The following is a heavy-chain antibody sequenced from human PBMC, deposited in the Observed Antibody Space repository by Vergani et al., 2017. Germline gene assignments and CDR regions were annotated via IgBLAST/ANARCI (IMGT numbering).Heavy chain of an antibody. V-gene: IGHV4-39*01. J-gene: IGHJ6*02. CDR2: IYYSGST. CDR1: GGSISSSSYY. Sequence: QLQLQESGPGLVKPSETLSLTCTVSGGSISSSSYYWGWIRQPPGKGLEWIGSIYYSGSTYYNPSLKSRVTISVDTSKNQFSLKLSSVTPADTAVYYCARHDGIFGDSRSYYGMDVWGQGTTVTVSS. CDR3: ARHDGIFGDSRSYYGMDV. D-gene: IGHD3-10*01.